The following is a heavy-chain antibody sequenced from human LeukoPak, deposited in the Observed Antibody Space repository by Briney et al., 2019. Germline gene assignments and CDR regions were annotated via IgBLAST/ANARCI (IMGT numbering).Heavy chain of an antibody. V-gene: IGHV3-48*02. CDR1: GFTFSSYS. Sequence: GGSLRLSCAASGFTFSSYSMNWVRQAPGKGLEWVSYISSSSSTIYYADSVKGRFTISRDNAKNSLYLQMNSLRDEDTAVYYCARGYDSSGYYYCWSASRLPPPENYWGQGTLVTVSS. CDR3: ARGYDSSGYYYCWSASRLPPPENY. D-gene: IGHD3-22*01. CDR2: ISSSSSTI. J-gene: IGHJ4*02.